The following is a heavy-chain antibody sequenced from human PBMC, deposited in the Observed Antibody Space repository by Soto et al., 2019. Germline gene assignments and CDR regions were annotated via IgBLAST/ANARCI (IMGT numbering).Heavy chain of an antibody. D-gene: IGHD3-22*01. J-gene: IGHJ6*02. CDR3: ARGLSSRDSSGYYLNYGMDV. V-gene: IGHV1-69*01. CDR2: IIPLFGTA. CDR1: GGTFSSYA. Sequence: QVQLVQSGAEVKKPGSSVKVSCKASGGTFSSYAISWVRQAPGQGLEWMGGIIPLFGTANYAQKFEGRVTIAADESTSLAYMELSSLRSEDTAVYYCARGLSSRDSSGYYLNYGMDVWGQGTTVTVSS.